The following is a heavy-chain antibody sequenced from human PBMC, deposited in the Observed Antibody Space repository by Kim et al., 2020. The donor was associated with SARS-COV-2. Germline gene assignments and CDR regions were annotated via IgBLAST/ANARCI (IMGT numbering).Heavy chain of an antibody. CDR3: ASLILTGYLDQVRYFDL. D-gene: IGHD3-9*01. Sequence: LKSRVTISVDTSKNQFSLKLSSVTAADTAVYYCASLILTGYLDQVRYFDLWGRGTLVTVSS. J-gene: IGHJ2*01. V-gene: IGHV4-59*01.